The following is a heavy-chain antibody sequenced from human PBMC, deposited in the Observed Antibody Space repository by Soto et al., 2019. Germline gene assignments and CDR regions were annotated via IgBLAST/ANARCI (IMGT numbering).Heavy chain of an antibody. CDR2: IIPIFGTA. Sequence: ASVKVSCKDSGGTFSSYAISWVRQAPGQGLEWMGGIIPIFGTANYAQKFQGRVTITADESTSTAYMELSSLRSEDTAVYYCARLXYCSGGSCPYYYYGMDVWGQGTTVTVSS. CDR3: ARLXYCSGGSCPYYYYGMDV. J-gene: IGHJ6*02. CDR1: GGTFSSYA. V-gene: IGHV1-69*13. D-gene: IGHD2-15*01.